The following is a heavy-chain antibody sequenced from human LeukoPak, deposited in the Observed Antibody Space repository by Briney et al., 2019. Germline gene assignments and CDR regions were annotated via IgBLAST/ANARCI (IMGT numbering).Heavy chain of an antibody. CDR3: ARVAVAGPTGWFDP. J-gene: IGHJ5*02. V-gene: IGHV3-48*01. D-gene: IGHD6-13*01. CDR2: IGTSSTTI. Sequence: GGSLRLSCAASGFTFSSYTMNWVRQPPGKGLEWVSNIGTSSTTIYYADSVKGRFTISRDNAKNSLYLQMNSLRADDTAVYYCARVAVAGPTGWFDPWGQGTLVTVSS. CDR1: GFTFSSYT.